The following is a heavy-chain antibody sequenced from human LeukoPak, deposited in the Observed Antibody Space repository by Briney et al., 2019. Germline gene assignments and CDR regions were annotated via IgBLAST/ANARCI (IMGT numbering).Heavy chain of an antibody. Sequence: GGALRLSCAASEFTFPMYRMSWVRQAPGKGLEGVADIKQDGSDKYYVDSVKGRFTIARQKAKNSLFLQMNSLRAEDTAVYYCARHRSGGSQNDAFDIWGQGTMVTVSS. V-gene: IGHV3-7*01. J-gene: IGHJ3*02. CDR1: EFTFPMYR. D-gene: IGHD2-15*01. CDR3: ARHRSGGSQNDAFDI. CDR2: IKQDGSDK.